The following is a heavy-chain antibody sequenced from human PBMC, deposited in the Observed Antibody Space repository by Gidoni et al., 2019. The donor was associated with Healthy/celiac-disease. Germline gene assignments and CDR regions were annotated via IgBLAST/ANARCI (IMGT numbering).Heavy chain of an antibody. Sequence: QVQLVESGGGVVQPGRSLRLSCAASGFTFSSYGMHWVRQAPGKGLEWVAVISYDGSNKYYADSVKGRFTISRDNSKNTLYLQMNSLRAEDTAVYYCAKCTVVAALLGAFDIWGQGTMVTVSS. J-gene: IGHJ3*02. CDR3: AKCTVVAALLGAFDI. D-gene: IGHD2-15*01. CDR2: ISYDGSNK. V-gene: IGHV3-30*18. CDR1: GFTFSSYG.